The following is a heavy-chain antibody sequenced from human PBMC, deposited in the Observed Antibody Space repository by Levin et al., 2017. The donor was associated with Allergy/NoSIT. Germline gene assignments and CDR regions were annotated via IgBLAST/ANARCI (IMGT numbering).Heavy chain of an antibody. CDR3: ARRGSMVRGAIDAFDI. V-gene: IGHV3-13*04. Sequence: GGSLRLSCAASGFTFSTYDMHWVRQGTGKGLEWVSAIGTAGDTDYPGSVKGRFTISRENAKNSLYLQMNSLRAGDTAVYYCARRGSMVRGAIDAFDIWGQGTMVTVSS. D-gene: IGHD3-10*01. J-gene: IGHJ3*02. CDR1: GFTFSTYD. CDR2: IGTAGDT.